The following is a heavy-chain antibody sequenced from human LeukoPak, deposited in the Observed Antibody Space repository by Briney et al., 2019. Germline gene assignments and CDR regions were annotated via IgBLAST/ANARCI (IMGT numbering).Heavy chain of an antibody. CDR1: GFTFSSYA. J-gene: IGHJ4*02. D-gene: IGHD1-26*01. CDR3: TKDKEGAVGATEFDY. Sequence: GGSLRLSCAASGFTFSSYAMSWVRQAPGKGLEWVSAISGSGGSTYYADSVKGRFTISRDNSKNTLYLQMNSLRAEDTAVYYCTKDKEGAVGATEFDYWGQGTLVTVSS. V-gene: IGHV3-23*01. CDR2: ISGSGGST.